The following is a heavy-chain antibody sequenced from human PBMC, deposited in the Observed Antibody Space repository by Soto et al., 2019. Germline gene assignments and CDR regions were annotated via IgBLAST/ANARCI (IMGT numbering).Heavy chain of an antibody. CDR3: ARRPDFFDY. Sequence: GGSLRLSCADSGFTFSSFAMGWVRQAPGKGLEWVSAISGDGFYTYYADSVKGRFTTSRDNSKNTLYLQMNSLRVDDTAVYYCARRPDFFDYWGPGTLVTVSS. CDR2: ISGDGFYT. V-gene: IGHV3-23*01. D-gene: IGHD2-21*01. J-gene: IGHJ4*02. CDR1: GFTFSSFA.